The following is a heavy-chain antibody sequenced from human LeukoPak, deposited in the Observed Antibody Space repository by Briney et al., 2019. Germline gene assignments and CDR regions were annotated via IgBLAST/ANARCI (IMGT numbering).Heavy chain of an antibody. CDR2: IFHSGST. V-gene: IGHV4-4*02. J-gene: IGHJ5*02. Sequence: PSETLSLTCAVSGGSISSSNWWNWVRQPPGKGLEWIGEIFHSGSTFYNPSLKSRVTISVDKSKNHFSLNLSSVTAADTAVYYCARAESGSGSYYRGNWFDPWGQGTLVTVSS. D-gene: IGHD3-10*01. CDR3: ARAESGSGSYYRGNWFDP. CDR1: GGSISSSNW.